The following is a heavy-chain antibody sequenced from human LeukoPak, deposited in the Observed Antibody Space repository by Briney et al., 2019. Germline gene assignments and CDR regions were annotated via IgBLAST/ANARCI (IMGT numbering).Heavy chain of an antibody. V-gene: IGHV3-74*01. CDR1: GFTFSNYW. Sequence: GGSLRLSCAASGFTFSNYWMHWVRQAPGKGLVWVSRIKGDGSHTIYADSEKGRFTISRDNAKNTLYLQMKSLRAEDTAVYYCVRDWNHFDFDSWGLGTLVTVSS. CDR2: IKGDGSHT. D-gene: IGHD1-14*01. CDR3: VRDWNHFDFDS. J-gene: IGHJ5*01.